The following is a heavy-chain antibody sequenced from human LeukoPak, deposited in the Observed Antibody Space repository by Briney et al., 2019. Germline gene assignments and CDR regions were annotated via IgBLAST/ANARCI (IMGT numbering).Heavy chain of an antibody. CDR1: GFTFSNYA. J-gene: IGHJ4*02. CDR2: LSYDGNNK. D-gene: IGHD2-15*01. Sequence: GRSLRLSCAASGFTFSNYAMHWVRQAPGKGLEWVAVLSYDGNNKYYADSVKGRFTISRDNSKSTLELQMNSLRAEDTAVYYCARGRGHCSGGSCLRCDYWVQGTLVTVSS. V-gene: IGHV3-30*01. CDR3: ARGRGHCSGGSCLRCDY.